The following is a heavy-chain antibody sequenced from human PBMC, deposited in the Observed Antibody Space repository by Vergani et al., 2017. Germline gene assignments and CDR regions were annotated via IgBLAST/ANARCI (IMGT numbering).Heavy chain of an antibody. J-gene: IGHJ4*02. CDR2: INHSGST. D-gene: IGHD1-14*01. CDR1: GGSFSGYY. CDR3: ARGLSTGAAASSYFDY. Sequence: QVQLQQWGAGLLKPSETLSLTCAVYGGSFSGYYWSWIRQPPGKGLEWIGEINHSGSTNYNTSLKSRVTISVDTSKNQFSLKLSSVTAADTAVYYCARGLSTGAAASSYFDYWGQGTLVTVSS. V-gene: IGHV4-34*01.